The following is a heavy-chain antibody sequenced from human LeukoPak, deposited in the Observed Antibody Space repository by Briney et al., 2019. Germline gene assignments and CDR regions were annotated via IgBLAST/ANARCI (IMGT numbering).Heavy chain of an antibody. V-gene: IGHV4-39*07. J-gene: IGHJ4*02. CDR2: IYYSGST. CDR1: GASISSSYYF. Sequence: SETLSLTCTVSGASISSSYYFWAWIRQPPERGLEGIGSIYYSGSTYYNPSLKSRVTISVDTSKNQFSLKLSSVTAADTAVYYCARDSHYYGSGSYVEWGQGTLVTVSS. CDR3: ARDSHYYGSGSYVE. D-gene: IGHD3-10*01.